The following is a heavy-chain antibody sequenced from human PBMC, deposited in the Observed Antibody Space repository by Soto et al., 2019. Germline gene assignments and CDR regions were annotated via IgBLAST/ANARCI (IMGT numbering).Heavy chain of an antibody. CDR3: ARGPRAGGGYSYYYYGMDV. D-gene: IGHD1-1*01. V-gene: IGHV1-3*01. Sequence: WASVKVSCKASGYTFTSYAMHWVRQAPGQRLEWMGWINAGNGNTKYSQKFQGRVTITRDTSASTAYMELSSLRSEDTAVYYCARGPRAGGGYSYYYYGMDVWGQGTTVTVSS. CDR2: INAGNGNT. CDR1: GYTFTSYA. J-gene: IGHJ6*02.